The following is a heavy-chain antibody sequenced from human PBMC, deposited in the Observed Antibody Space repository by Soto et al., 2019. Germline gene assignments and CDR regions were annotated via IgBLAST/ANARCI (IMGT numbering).Heavy chain of an antibody. CDR2: IYYIESNK. CDR3: ASRRVWRVEPSADYYYYAIDA. Sequence: GESLKISCEASGYNFSSYSIGWVRQMPGKGLEWMGVIYYIESNKNYTQSFQGQVTISADNSINTAYPQLSSLKASDTAVYYCASRRVWRVEPSADYYYYAIDACCQGTTVVVS. D-gene: IGHD3-3*01. J-gene: IGHJ6*01. CDR1: GYNFSSYS. V-gene: IGHV5-51*01.